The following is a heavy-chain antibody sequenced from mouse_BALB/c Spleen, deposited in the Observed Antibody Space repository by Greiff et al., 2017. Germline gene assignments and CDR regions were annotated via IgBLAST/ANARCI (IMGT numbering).Heavy chain of an antibody. D-gene: IGHD1-1*01. CDR3: ARGYYGSRARFAY. J-gene: IGHJ3*01. Sequence: VKLMESGAELMKPGASVKISCKATGYTFSSYWIEWVKQRPGHGLEWIGEILPGSGSTNYNEKFKGKATFTADTSSNTAYMQLSSLTSEDSAVYYCARGYYGSRARFAYWGQGTLVTVSA. CDR2: ILPGSGST. CDR1: GYTFSSYW. V-gene: IGHV1-9*01.